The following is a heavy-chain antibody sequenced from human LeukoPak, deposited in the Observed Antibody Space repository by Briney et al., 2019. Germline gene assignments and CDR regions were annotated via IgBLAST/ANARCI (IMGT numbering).Heavy chain of an antibody. J-gene: IGHJ5*02. V-gene: IGHV3-9*01. D-gene: IGHD4-17*01. Sequence: GGSLRLSCAASGFTFDDYAMHWVRQAPGKGLEWVSGISWNSGSIGYADSVKGRFTISRDNAKNSLYLQMNSLRAEDTALYYCAKDPETTVPMGGFDPWGQGTLVTVSS. CDR1: GFTFDDYA. CDR2: ISWNSGSI. CDR3: AKDPETTVPMGGFDP.